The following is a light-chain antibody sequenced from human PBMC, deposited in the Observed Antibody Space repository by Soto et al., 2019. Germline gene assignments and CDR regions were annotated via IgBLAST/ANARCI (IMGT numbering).Light chain of an antibody. CDR3: SSYTSSSTLV. V-gene: IGLV2-14*01. CDR2: DVS. CDR1: SSDVGGYNY. Sequence: QSALTQPASVAGSPGQSITISRTGTSSDVGGYNYVSWYQQHPGKAPKLMIYDVSNRPSGVSNSFSGSKSGNTASLTISGLQAEDEADYCCSSYTSSSTLVFGGGTKLTVL. J-gene: IGLJ2*01.